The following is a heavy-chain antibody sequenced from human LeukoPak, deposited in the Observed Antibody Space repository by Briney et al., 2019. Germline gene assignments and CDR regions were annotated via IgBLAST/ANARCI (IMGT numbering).Heavy chain of an antibody. J-gene: IGHJ6*03. CDR2: MNPNSGNT. D-gene: IGHD3-22*01. CDR3: ARGAQYYYDSSYYYMDV. V-gene: IGHV1-8*03. Sequence: ASVKVSCKASGYTSTSYDINWVRQATGQGLEWMGWMNPNSGNTGYAQKFQGRVTINSKNSIRTAYMELSSLRSEDTAVYYCARGAQYYYDSSYYYMDVWGKGTTVTVSS. CDR1: GYTSTSYD.